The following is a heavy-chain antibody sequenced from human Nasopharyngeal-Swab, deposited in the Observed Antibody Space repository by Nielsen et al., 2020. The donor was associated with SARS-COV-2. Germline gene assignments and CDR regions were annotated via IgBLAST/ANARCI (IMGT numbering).Heavy chain of an antibody. J-gene: IGHJ4*02. CDR3: AREIQDFWSGRLDY. CDR1: GFTFSSYG. D-gene: IGHD3-3*01. V-gene: IGHV3-33*01. CDR2: IWYDGSNK. Sequence: GESLKISCAASGFTFSSYGMHWVRQAPGKGLEWVAVIWYDGSNKYYADSVKGRFTISRDNSKNTLYLQMNSLRAEDTAVCYCAREIQDFWSGRLDYWGQGTLVTVSS.